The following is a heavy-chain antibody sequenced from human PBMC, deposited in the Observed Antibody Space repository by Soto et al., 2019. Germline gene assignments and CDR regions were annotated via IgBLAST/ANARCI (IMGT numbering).Heavy chain of an antibody. V-gene: IGHV3-30*18. CDR2: ISYDGTNK. CDR1: GFGFSSCA. CDR3: AKAVTTVTPLGYDS. J-gene: IGHJ4*02. D-gene: IGHD4-17*01. Sequence: GGSLRLSCAASGFGFSSCAMHWVRQAPGKGLEWVAVISYDGTNKHYADSVKGRFIISRDNTKSTLYLQMNSLRTEDTAVYYCAKAVTTVTPLGYDSWGQGILVTVSS.